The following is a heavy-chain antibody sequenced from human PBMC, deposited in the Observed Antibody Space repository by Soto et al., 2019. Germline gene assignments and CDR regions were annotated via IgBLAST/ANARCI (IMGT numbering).Heavy chain of an antibody. D-gene: IGHD5-18*01. CDR2: IYHSGNT. Sequence: QVQLQESGPGLVKPSETLSLTCTVSGGSISSGDYYWSWIRQPPGKGLEWIGYIYHSGNTYSNPSLKSRATISVDTSKNQFSLKLSSVTAADTAVYYCASTRGYTYGYFRYFDYWGQGALVTVSS. CDR1: GGSISSGDYY. J-gene: IGHJ4*02. CDR3: ASTRGYTYGYFRYFDY. V-gene: IGHV4-30-4*01.